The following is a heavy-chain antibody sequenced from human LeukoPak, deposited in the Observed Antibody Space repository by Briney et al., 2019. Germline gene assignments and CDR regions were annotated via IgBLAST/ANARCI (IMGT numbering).Heavy chain of an antibody. CDR1: GGSFSGYY. V-gene: IGHV4-59*12. J-gene: IGHJ5*02. D-gene: IGHD3-10*01. CDR3: ASSYGSGSYYNNNWFDP. CDR2: IYYSGST. Sequence: SSETLSLTCAVYGGSFSGYYWSWIRQPPGKGLEWIGYIYYSGSTNYNPSLKSRVTISVDTSKNQFSLKLSSVTAADTAVYYCASSYGSGSYYNNNWFDPWGQGTLVTVSS.